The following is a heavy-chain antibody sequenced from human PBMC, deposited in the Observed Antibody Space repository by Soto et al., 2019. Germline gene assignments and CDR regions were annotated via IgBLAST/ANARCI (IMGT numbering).Heavy chain of an antibody. Sequence: EVQLVESGGGLVQPGGSLRLSCAASGFTFSSYWMSWVRQAPGKGLEWVANIKQDGSEKYYVDSVKGRFTISRDNAKNSLYLQMNSLRAEDTAVYYCASQAVDTAMEYYFDYWGQGTLVTVSS. CDR2: IKQDGSEK. D-gene: IGHD5-18*01. CDR1: GFTFSSYW. CDR3: ASQAVDTAMEYYFDY. V-gene: IGHV3-7*01. J-gene: IGHJ4*02.